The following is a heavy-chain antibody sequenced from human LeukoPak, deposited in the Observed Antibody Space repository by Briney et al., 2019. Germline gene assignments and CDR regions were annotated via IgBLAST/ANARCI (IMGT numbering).Heavy chain of an antibody. V-gene: IGHV3-15*01. CDR1: GFTFSNAW. Sequence: PGGSLRLSCAASGFTFSNAWMSWVRQAPGKGLEWVGRIKSKTDGGTTDYAAPVKGRFTISRDDSKNTLYLQMNSLKTEDTAVYYCTTPYDFWSGYYSRYWGQGTLVTVSS. J-gene: IGHJ4*02. D-gene: IGHD3-3*01. CDR3: TTPYDFWSGYYSRY. CDR2: IKSKTDGGTT.